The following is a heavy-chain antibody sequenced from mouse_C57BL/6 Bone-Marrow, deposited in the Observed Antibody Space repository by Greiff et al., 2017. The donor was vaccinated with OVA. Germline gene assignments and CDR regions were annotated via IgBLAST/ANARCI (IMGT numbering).Heavy chain of an antibody. J-gene: IGHJ2*01. CDR2: IYPGSGNT. CDR3: ARGWDREFFIDD. Sequence: QVQLQQSGAELVRPGASVKLSCKASGYTFTDYYINWVKQRPGQGLEWIARIYPGSGNTYYNEKFKGKATLTAEKSSSTAYMQLSSLTSEDSAVYFCARGWDREFFIDDWGQGTTLTVSS. CDR1: GYTFTDYY. V-gene: IGHV1-76*01. D-gene: IGHD3-3*01.